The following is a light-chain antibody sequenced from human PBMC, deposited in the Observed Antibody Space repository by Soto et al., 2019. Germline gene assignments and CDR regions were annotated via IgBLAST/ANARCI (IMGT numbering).Light chain of an antibody. Sequence: EIVLTQSPGTLSLSPGERATLSCRASQSVSSSYLAWYQQKPGQAPRLLIYGASSRATGIPDRFSGSGSGIDFTLTISRLEPEDFAVYYCQQYGSSLMYTFGQGTMLEIK. J-gene: IGKJ2*01. CDR1: QSVSSSY. CDR2: GAS. V-gene: IGKV3-20*01. CDR3: QQYGSSLMYT.